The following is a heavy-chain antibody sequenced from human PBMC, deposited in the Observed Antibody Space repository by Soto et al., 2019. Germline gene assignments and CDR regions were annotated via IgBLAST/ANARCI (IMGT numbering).Heavy chain of an antibody. CDR1: GYTFTYYT. CDR3: ARSSGWYVWFDP. V-gene: IGHV1-3*01. D-gene: IGHD6-13*01. CDR2: INAGNGNT. J-gene: IGHJ5*02. Sequence: ASVKVSCKASGYTFTYYTVHWVRQAPGQRLEWMGWINAGNGNTKYSQKFQGRVTITRDTSASTAYMELSSLRSEDTAVYYCARSSGWYVWFDPWGQGTLVTVSS.